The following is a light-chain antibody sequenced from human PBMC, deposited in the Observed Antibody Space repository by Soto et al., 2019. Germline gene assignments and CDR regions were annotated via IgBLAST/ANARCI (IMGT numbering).Light chain of an antibody. CDR1: QSVSSN. Sequence: EIVMTQSPATLSVSPGERATLSCRASQSVSSNLAWYQQKPGQAPRLLIYGASTRATGIPARLSGSGSGTEFTLTIGSLQSEDFAVNYCQQYNNWPRTFGQGTKVDIK. V-gene: IGKV3-15*01. CDR3: QQYNNWPRT. J-gene: IGKJ1*01. CDR2: GAS.